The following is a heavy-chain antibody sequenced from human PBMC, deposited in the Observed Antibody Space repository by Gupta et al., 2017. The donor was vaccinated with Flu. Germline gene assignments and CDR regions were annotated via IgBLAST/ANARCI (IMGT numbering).Heavy chain of an antibody. CDR2: IKQDGSEK. Sequence: EVQLVESGGGLVQPGGSLRLSCAASGFTFSSYWMRWVRQSPGKGLEWVANIKQDGSEKYYVDSVKGRFTISRDNAKNSLYLQMNSLRAEDTAVYYCAREEQGNLAVAGTESIGNSYYFDYWGQGTLVTVSS. V-gene: IGHV3-7*01. CDR1: GFTFSSYW. J-gene: IGHJ4*02. D-gene: IGHD6-19*01. CDR3: AREEQGNLAVAGTESIGNSYYFDY.